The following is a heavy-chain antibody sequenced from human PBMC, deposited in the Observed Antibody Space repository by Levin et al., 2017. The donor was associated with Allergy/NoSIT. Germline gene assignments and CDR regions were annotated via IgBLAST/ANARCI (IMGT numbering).Heavy chain of an antibody. Sequence: LSQTLSLTCAVSGFSISSSNWWSWVRQPPGKGLEWIGHIYHTGSTNYNPSLQSRVSISVDKSKNQFSLDLMSVTAADTAVYYCAVSFSPYPWGQGTLVTVSS. V-gene: IGHV4-4*02. CDR2: IYHTGST. J-gene: IGHJ5*02. CDR3: AVSFSPYP. CDR1: GFSISSSNW. D-gene: IGHD3-16*01.